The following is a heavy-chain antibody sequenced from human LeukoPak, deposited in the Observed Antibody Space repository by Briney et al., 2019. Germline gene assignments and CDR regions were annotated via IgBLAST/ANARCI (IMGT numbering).Heavy chain of an antibody. D-gene: IGHD3-9*01. J-gene: IGHJ4*02. CDR3: ATHRLSYDILTGYRNYFDY. Sequence: GGSLRLSCAASGFTFSSYGMHWVRQAPGKGLEWVTVIWYDGSNKYYADSVKGRFTISRDNSKNTLYLQMNSLRAEDTAVYYCATHRLSYDILTGYRNYFDYWGQGTLVTVSS. CDR2: IWYDGSNK. V-gene: IGHV3-33*01. CDR1: GFTFSSYG.